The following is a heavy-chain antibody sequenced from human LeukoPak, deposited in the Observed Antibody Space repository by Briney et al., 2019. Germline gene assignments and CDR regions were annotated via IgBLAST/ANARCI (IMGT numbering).Heavy chain of an antibody. D-gene: IGHD4-17*01. Sequence: GGSLRLSCAASGFTFSSYSMNWVRQAPEKGLEWVSSISSSSSYIYYADSVKGRFTISRDNAKNSLYLQMNSLRAEDTAVYYCARGREYGDYDPWGQGTLVTVSS. V-gene: IGHV3-21*01. J-gene: IGHJ5*02. CDR1: GFTFSSYS. CDR3: ARGREYGDYDP. CDR2: ISSSSSYI.